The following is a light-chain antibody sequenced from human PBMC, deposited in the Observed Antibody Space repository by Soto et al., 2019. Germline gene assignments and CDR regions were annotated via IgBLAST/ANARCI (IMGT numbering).Light chain of an antibody. J-gene: IGKJ4*01. CDR2: GAS. CDR1: QSISSNS. CDR3: QQYGSSPLT. Sequence: EMVLTQSPGTLSLSPGERATLSCRASQSISSNSLAWYQQKPGQAPRLFIYGASSRATGIPDRFIGSGSGTHFTLTISRLEPEDFALYYCQQYGSSPLTFGGGTKVDIK. V-gene: IGKV3-20*01.